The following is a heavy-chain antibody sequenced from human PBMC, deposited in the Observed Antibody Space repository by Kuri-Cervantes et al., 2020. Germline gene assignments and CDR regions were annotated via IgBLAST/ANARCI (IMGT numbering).Heavy chain of an antibody. CDR2: ISYDGSNK. CDR1: GFTFSSYG. V-gene: IGHV3-30*18. D-gene: IGHD2-15*01. J-gene: IGHJ6*01. CDR3: AKAAYCSGGSCYSYYYGMDV. Sequence: GESLKISCAASGFTFSSYGMHWVRQAPGKGLEWVAVISYDGSNKYYADSVKGRFTISRDNSKNTLYLQMNSLRAEDTAVYYCAKAAYCSGGSCYSYYYGMDVCGQGSTTVSS.